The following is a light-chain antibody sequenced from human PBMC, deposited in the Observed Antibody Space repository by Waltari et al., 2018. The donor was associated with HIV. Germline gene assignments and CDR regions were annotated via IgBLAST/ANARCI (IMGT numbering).Light chain of an antibody. CDR2: DAS. CDR3: QQYFNRPYT. J-gene: IGKJ2*01. Sequence: DIQMTQSPSSLSASVGDRVTITCQARQDISNYLNWYQQKPGKAPKLLIYDASNLETGVPSRFSGSGSGTDFTFTISSLQPEDIGTYYCQQYFNRPYTFGQGSKLEI. V-gene: IGKV1-33*01. CDR1: QDISNY.